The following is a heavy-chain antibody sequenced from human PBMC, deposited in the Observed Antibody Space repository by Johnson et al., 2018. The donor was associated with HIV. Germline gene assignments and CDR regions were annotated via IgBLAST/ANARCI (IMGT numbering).Heavy chain of an antibody. CDR2: IYSGGST. J-gene: IGHJ3*02. CDR3: ARDVAATMIVVGGAYDAFDI. D-gene: IGHD3-22*01. V-gene: IGHV3-66*01. Sequence: VQLVESGGGLVQPGGSLRLSCAASGFTVSSNYMSWVRQAPGKGLEWVSVIYSGGSTYYADSVQGRFTISRDNSKNTLYLQMNSLRAEDTAVYYCARDVAATMIVVGGAYDAFDIWGQGTMVTVSS. CDR1: GFTVSSNY.